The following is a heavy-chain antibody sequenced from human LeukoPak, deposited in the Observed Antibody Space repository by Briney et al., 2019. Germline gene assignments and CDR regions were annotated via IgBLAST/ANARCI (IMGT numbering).Heavy chain of an antibody. V-gene: IGHV4-39*01. CDR3: ASNLFLEWLLPPGGDDY. D-gene: IGHD3-3*01. CDR2: IYYDGRT. Sequence: SETLSLTCSVSGGSITNKNYYWGWIRQPPGKGLEWIGNIYYDGRTYYNPSLKSRVTISVDTSKNQFSLKVTSVTAADTAVYYCASNLFLEWLLPPGGDDYWGQGILVTVSS. J-gene: IGHJ4*02. CDR1: GGSITNKNYY.